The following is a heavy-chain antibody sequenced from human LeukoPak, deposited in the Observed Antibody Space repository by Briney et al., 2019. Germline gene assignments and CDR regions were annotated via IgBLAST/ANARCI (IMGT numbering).Heavy chain of an antibody. CDR1: GYSISSGYY. V-gene: IGHV4-38-2*01. D-gene: IGHD3/OR15-3a*01. J-gene: IGHJ4*02. CDR2: IYHSGST. CDR3: ATYNTFRLRFDY. Sequence: PSETLSLTCAVSGYSISSGYYWGWIRQPPGKGLEWIGSIYHSGSTYYNPSLKSRVTISVDTSKNQFSLKLSSVTAADTAVYYCATYNTFRLRFDYWGQGTLVTVSS.